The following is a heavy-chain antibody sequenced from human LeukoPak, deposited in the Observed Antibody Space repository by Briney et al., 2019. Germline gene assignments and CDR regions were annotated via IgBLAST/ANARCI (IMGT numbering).Heavy chain of an antibody. CDR1: GFTFDDYA. D-gene: IGHD3-10*01. V-gene: IGHV3-9*01. Sequence: GGSLRLSCAASGFTFDDYAMHWVRQAAGKGLEWVSGISWNSGSIGYADSVKGRFTISRDNAKNSLYLQMNSLRGEDTALYYCAKGSRITMVRGENFDYWGQGTLVTVSS. J-gene: IGHJ4*02. CDR3: AKGSRITMVRGENFDY. CDR2: ISWNSGSI.